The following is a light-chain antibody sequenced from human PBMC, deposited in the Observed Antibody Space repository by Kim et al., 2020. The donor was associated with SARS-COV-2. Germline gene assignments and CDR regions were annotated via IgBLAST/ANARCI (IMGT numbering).Light chain of an antibody. V-gene: IGLV3-19*01. J-gene: IGLJ2*01. CDR3: NSRDSSGNLVV. CDR2: GKN. Sequence: SSELTQDPAMSVALGQTVRITCQGDSLRVYYASWYQQKPGQAPVLVIFGKNSRPSGIPDRFSGSSSGNTASLTITGSQAEDVAHYYCNSRDSSGNLVVFGGGTKLTVL. CDR1: SLRVYY.